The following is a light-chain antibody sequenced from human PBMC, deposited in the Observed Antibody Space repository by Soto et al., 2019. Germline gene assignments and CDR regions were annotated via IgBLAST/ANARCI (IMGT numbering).Light chain of an antibody. Sequence: DIQMTQSPSSLSASVGDRVTITYRASQSISIYLNWYQHKPGKAPKLLIYAASSLQSGVPSRFSGSGSGKDFTLTISSLQPEDFATYYCQQANSFPHTFGQGTRLEI. CDR3: QQANSFPHT. CDR1: QSISIY. J-gene: IGKJ5*01. CDR2: AAS. V-gene: IGKV1-39*01.